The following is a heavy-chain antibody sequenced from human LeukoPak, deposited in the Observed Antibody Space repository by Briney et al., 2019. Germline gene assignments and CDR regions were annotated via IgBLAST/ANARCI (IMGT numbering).Heavy chain of an antibody. V-gene: IGHV3-9*01. Sequence: PGGSLGLSCAASGFTFDDYAMHWDRQAPGKGLEWVSGISWNSGSIGYADSVKGRFTISRDNAKNSLYLQMNSLRAEDTALYYCAKSRYGSGSYEVDYWGQGTLVTVSS. CDR3: AKSRYGSGSYEVDY. CDR1: GFTFDDYA. D-gene: IGHD3-10*01. CDR2: ISWNSGSI. J-gene: IGHJ4*02.